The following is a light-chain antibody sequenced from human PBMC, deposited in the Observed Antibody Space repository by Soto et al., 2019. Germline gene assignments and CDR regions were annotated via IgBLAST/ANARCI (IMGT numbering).Light chain of an antibody. CDR2: GAS. CDR1: QSVRNNY. Sequence: ETVLTQSPGTLSLSPGERATLSCRASQSVRNNYLAWYQQKPGQGPRLLIYGASGRATGTPDRFSGSGSGTDFTLTISRLEPEDFAVYYCQQYGTSPYTFGQGTKLEI. J-gene: IGKJ2*01. CDR3: QQYGTSPYT. V-gene: IGKV3-20*01.